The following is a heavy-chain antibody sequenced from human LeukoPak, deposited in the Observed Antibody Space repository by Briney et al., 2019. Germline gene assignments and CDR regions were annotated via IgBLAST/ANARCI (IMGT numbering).Heavy chain of an antibody. CDR3: ARGLPKDYVPKILLDY. CDR1: GYTFTSYD. CDR2: MNPNSGNT. Sequence: GASVKVSCKASGYTFTSYDINWVRQATGQGLEWMGWMNPNSGNTGYAQKFQGRVTMTTNTSISTAYMELSSLRSEDTAVYYCARGLPKDYVPKILLDYWGQGTLVTVSS. V-gene: IGHV1-8*02. D-gene: IGHD4-17*01. J-gene: IGHJ4*02.